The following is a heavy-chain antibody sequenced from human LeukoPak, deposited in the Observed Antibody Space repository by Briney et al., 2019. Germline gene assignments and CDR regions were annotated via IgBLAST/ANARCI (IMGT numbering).Heavy chain of an antibody. V-gene: IGHV3-20*04. J-gene: IGHJ4*02. CDR1: GFTFDDYG. CDR2: INWNGGST. D-gene: IGHD3-10*01. CDR3: ARGYGSVLDY. Sequence: RSGGSLRLSCAASGFTFDDYGMSWVSQAPGKGVEWVSGINWNGGSTGYADSVKGRFTISRDNAKNSLYLEMDSLRAEDTALYYCARGYGSVLDYWGQGTLVTVSS.